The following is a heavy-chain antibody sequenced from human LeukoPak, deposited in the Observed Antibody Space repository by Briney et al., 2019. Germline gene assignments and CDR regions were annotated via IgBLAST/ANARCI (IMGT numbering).Heavy chain of an antibody. J-gene: IGHJ6*02. CDR3: ASLGRWQLDPISNYYYGMDV. D-gene: IGHD2-15*01. CDR1: GFTFTSHD. CDR2: IIPIFGTA. Sequence: SVKVSCKASGFTFTSHDYNWVRQAPGQGLEWMGGIIPIFGTANYAQKFQGRVTITADESTSTAYMELSSLRSEDTAVYYCASLGRWQLDPISNYYYGMDVWGQGTTATVSS. V-gene: IGHV1-69*13.